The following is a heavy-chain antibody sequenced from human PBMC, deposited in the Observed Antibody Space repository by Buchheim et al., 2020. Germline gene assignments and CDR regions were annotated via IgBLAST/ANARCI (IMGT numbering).Heavy chain of an antibody. CDR3: AKDLVYCTNVVCYPSNYFDY. D-gene: IGHD2-8*01. CDR1: GFTFSSYA. CDR2: ISGSGGST. J-gene: IGHJ4*02. V-gene: IGHV3-23*01. Sequence: EVQLLESGGGLVQPGGSLRLSCAASGFTFSSYAMSWVRQAPGKGLEWVSAISGSGGSTYYADSVKGRFTISRDNSKNSLYLQMNSLRAEDTAVYYWAKDLVYCTNVVCYPSNYFDYWGQGTL.